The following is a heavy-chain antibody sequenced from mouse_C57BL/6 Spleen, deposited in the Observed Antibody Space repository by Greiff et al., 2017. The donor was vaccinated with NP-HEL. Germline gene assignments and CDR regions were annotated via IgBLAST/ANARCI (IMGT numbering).Heavy chain of an antibody. CDR2: IDPSDSYT. CDR3: ARRSGYYEAWFAY. J-gene: IGHJ3*01. D-gene: IGHD2-3*01. CDR1: GYTFTSYW. V-gene: IGHV1-69*01. Sequence: QVQLKQPGAELVMPGASVKLSCKASGYTFTSYWMHWVKQRPGQGLEWIGEIDPSDSYTNYNQKFKGKSTLTVDKSSSTAYMQLSSLTSEDSAVYYCARRSGYYEAWFAYWGQGTLVTVSA.